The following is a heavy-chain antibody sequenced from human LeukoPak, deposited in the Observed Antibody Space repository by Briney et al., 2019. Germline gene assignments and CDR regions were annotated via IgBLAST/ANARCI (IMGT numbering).Heavy chain of an antibody. CDR1: GFTFSSSA. Sequence: GGSLRLSCAASGFTFSSSAMSWVRQAPGKGLEWVSSSGSGGSTYYADSVKGRFTISRDNSKNTLYLQMNSLRAEDTAVYYCAELGITMIGGVWGKGTTVTISS. CDR2: SGSGGST. V-gene: IGHV3-23*01. J-gene: IGHJ6*04. D-gene: IGHD3-10*02. CDR3: AELGITMIGGV.